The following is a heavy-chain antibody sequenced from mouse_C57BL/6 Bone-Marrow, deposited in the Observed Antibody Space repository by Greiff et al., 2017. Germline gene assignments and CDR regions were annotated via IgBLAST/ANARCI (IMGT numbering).Heavy chain of an antibody. CDR3: TTTWFTY. CDR2: IDPENGDT. V-gene: IGHV14-4*01. Sequence: EVQLQQSGAELVRPGASVKLSCTASGFNIKDDYMHWVKQRPEQGLEWIGWIDPENGDTEYASKFEGKATITADTSSNTAYLQLSSLTSEDTAVYYCTTTWFTYWGQGTLVTVSA. CDR1: GFNIKDDY. J-gene: IGHJ3*01.